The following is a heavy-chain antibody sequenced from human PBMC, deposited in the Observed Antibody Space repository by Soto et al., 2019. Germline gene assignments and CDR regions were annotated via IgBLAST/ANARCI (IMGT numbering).Heavy chain of an antibody. V-gene: IGHV3-30*03. J-gene: IGHJ4*02. CDR3: ATMRRVIPNFDY. Sequence: GGSLRFSCAASGFTFSSYGMHWVRQAPGKGLEWVAVISYDGSNKYYADSVKGRFTISRDNSKNTLYLQMNSLRAEDTAVYYCATMRRVIPNFDYWGQGTLVTVSS. D-gene: IGHD3-16*02. CDR2: ISYDGSNK. CDR1: GFTFSSYG.